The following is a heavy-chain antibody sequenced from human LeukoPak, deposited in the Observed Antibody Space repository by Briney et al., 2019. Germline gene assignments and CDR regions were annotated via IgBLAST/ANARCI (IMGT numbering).Heavy chain of an antibody. V-gene: IGHV4-39*07. Sequence: PSETLSLTCTVSRGSVNSNSYYWGWIRQPPGKGLEWIGTIYYSGNTNYNPSLKSRVTISADMSKNQFSLKLSSVTAADTAMYYCARRRRLIFGNQNYYYMDVWGKGTTVTVSS. D-gene: IGHD2-21*02. J-gene: IGHJ6*03. CDR3: ARRRRLIFGNQNYYYMDV. CDR2: IYYSGNT. CDR1: RGSVNSNSYY.